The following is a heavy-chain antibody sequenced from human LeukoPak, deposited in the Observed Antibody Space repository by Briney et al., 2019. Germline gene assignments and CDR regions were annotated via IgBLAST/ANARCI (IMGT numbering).Heavy chain of an antibody. Sequence: GGSLRLSCAASGFTFSSYWMGWVRQAPGKGLEWVANIKQDGSEKYYVDSVKGRFTISRDNAKNSLYLQMNSLRAEDTAVYYCARDGHYDILTGYFQDWGQGTLVTVSS. CDR1: GFTFSSYW. CDR3: ARDGHYDILTGYFQD. J-gene: IGHJ1*01. V-gene: IGHV3-7*03. D-gene: IGHD3-9*01. CDR2: IKQDGSEK.